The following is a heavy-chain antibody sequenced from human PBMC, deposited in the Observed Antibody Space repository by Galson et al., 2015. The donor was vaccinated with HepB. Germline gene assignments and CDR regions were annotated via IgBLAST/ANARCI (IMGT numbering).Heavy chain of an antibody. Sequence: SLRLSCAASGFIFSRHGMHWVRQAPGKGLEWVALIWSDGTKQLYGDSVKGRFTISRDNSKNTLYLQMNNLRADGTAVYYCAREAAIAAPAAFDNWGQGALVTVSS. J-gene: IGHJ4*02. CDR1: GFIFSRHG. CDR2: IWSDGTKQ. CDR3: AREAAIAAPAAFDN. D-gene: IGHD6-13*01. V-gene: IGHV3-33*01.